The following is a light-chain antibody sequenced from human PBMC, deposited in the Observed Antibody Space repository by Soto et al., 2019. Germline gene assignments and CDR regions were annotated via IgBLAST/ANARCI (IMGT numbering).Light chain of an antibody. Sequence: QSVLTQPPSVSGAPGQRVTISCTGSSSNIGTSYDVHWYQHLPGTAPKLLIYGNTNRPSGVPDRFSGSKSGTSASLAIPGLQAEDEADYYCQSYDSSRKVVYGGGTKLTVL. J-gene: IGLJ2*01. V-gene: IGLV1-40*01. CDR2: GNT. CDR3: QSYDSSRKVV. CDR1: SSNIGTSYD.